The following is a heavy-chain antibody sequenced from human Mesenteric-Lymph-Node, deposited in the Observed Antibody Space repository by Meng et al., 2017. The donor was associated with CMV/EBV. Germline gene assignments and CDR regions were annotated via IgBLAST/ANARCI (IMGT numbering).Heavy chain of an antibody. V-gene: IGHV4-34*01. CDR1: GGSFSCYY. D-gene: IGHD3-9*01. CDR3: ARGSSYDILTGYFDY. CDR2: INHSGST. Sequence: VRFPQGGAGLLKPSATLSVTCAVYGGSFSCYYWNWIRQSPEKGLEWIGEINHSGSTTYNPSFTSRIIISVDTSTNQISLNMSSVTAADTAVYYCARGSSYDILTGYFDYWGQGALITVSS. J-gene: IGHJ4*02.